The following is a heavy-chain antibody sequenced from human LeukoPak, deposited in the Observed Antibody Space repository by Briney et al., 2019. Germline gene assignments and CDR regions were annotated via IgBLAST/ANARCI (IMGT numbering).Heavy chain of an antibody. J-gene: IGHJ3*01. CDR3: AKEKQKYSGWAFDL. CDR2: ISWNSGSI. Sequence: GGSLRLSCAASGFTFDDYAMHWVRQAPGKGLEWVSGISWNSGSIGYADSVKGRFTISRDNAKNSLYLQMNSLRAEDMALYYCAKEKQKYSGWAFDLWGQGTIVTVSS. CDR1: GFTFDDYA. D-gene: IGHD6-19*01. V-gene: IGHV3-9*03.